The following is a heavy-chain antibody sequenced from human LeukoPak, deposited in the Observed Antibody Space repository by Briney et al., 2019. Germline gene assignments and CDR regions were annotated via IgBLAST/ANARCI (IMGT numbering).Heavy chain of an antibody. CDR2: ISSSSSYT. CDR3: AKGHQSAWSAFDL. D-gene: IGHD3-3*01. V-gene: IGHV3-11*05. CDR1: GFTFSDYY. J-gene: IGHJ3*01. Sequence: GGSLRLSCAASGFTFSDYYMSWIRQAPGKGLEWVSYISSSSSYTNYADSVKGRFTISRDNSKNTLFLQMNSLRAEDTALYFCAKGHQSAWSAFDLWGQGTMVTVSS.